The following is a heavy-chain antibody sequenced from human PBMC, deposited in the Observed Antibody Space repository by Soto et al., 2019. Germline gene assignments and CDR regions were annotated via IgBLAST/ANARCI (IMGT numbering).Heavy chain of an antibody. D-gene: IGHD6-13*01. CDR1: GGSVNSYY. Sequence: SESLSLTCTVAGGSVNSYYCSCIRQTPGKGLEWIGYIYYSGSTYYNPSLKSRVTISVATSKNQFSLKLSSVTAEDTAVYYCAREGIAAAGTFDYWGQGTLVTVSS. CDR2: IYYSGST. J-gene: IGHJ4*02. CDR3: AREGIAAAGTFDY. V-gene: IGHV4-59*06.